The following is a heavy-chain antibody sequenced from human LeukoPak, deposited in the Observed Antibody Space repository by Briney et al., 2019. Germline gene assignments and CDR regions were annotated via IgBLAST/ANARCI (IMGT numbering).Heavy chain of an antibody. V-gene: IGHV3-9*01. CDR3: AKAQTPLVRGGEDY. D-gene: IGHD3-16*01. CDR2: ISRDSGSI. J-gene: IGHJ4*02. Sequence: GESLRLSCAASGFTFDDYAMHWVRQAPGKGLEWFSGISRDSGSIGYADSVKGRFTISRDNARNSLHLQMNSLRPDDTALYYCAKAQTPLVRGGEDYWGQGTLVTVSS. CDR1: GFTFDDYA.